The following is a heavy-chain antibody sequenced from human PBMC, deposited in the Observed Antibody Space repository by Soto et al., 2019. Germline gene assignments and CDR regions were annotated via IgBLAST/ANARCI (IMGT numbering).Heavy chain of an antibody. V-gene: IGHV3-64D*08. Sequence: SLRLSCSASGFTFSSYAMHWVRQAPGKGLEYVSAISSNEGSTYYADSVKGRFTISRDNSKNTLYLQMSSLRAEDTAVYYCVTRSSYDSSGYYYDDDYFDYWGQGTLVTVSS. J-gene: IGHJ4*02. CDR1: GFTFSSYA. D-gene: IGHD3-22*01. CDR2: ISSNEGST. CDR3: VTRSSYDSSGYYYDDDYFDY.